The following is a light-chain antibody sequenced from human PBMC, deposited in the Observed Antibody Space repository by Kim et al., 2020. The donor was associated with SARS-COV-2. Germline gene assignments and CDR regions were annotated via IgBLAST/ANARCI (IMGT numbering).Light chain of an antibody. J-gene: IGLJ3*02. V-gene: IGLV1-44*01. CDR3: ATRDDSLDGWV. CDR1: YPNIGRNT. Sequence: GQGITISCSGSYPNIGRNTVNWYRQLPGTAPEFLVYNNSRRPSGCPDRFSGSKSGTSASLAISGLQSEDEADYYCATRDDSLDGWVFGGGTQLTVL. CDR2: NNS.